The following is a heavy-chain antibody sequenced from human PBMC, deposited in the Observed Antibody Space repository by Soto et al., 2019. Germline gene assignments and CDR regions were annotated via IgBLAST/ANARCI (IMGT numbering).Heavy chain of an antibody. J-gene: IGHJ1*01. V-gene: IGHV1-46*03. CDR2: INPSDGST. CDR3: ARDRNGITMIVVAPGGYFQH. Sequence: ASVKVSCKASGYMFTSYYMHWVRQAPGQGLEWMGIINPSDGSTSYAQKFQGRVTMTRDTSTSTVYMELSSLRSEDTAVYYCARDRNGITMIVVAPGGYFQHWGQGTLVTVSS. D-gene: IGHD3-22*01. CDR1: GYMFTSYY.